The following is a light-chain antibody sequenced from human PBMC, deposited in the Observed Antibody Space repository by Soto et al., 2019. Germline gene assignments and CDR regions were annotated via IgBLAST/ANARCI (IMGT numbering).Light chain of an antibody. V-gene: IGKV3-20*01. J-gene: IGKJ1*01. CDR2: GAS. CDR1: QNVLSNY. CDR3: QQYSFLPRT. Sequence: EIVLTQYPGTLSLSPVERATLSCWASQNVLSNYLAWYQQKPGQAPRLLIYGASTRATGIPDRFGGSGSGTDFTLTISRLEPEDFAVYYCQQYSFLPRTFGQGTKVDIK.